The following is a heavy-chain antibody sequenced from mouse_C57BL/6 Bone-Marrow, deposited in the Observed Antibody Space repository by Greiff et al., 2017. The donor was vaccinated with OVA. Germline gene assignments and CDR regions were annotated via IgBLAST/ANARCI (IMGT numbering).Heavy chain of an antibody. Sequence: VKLQESGPELVKPGASVKISCKASGYAFSSSWMNWVKQRSGKGLEWIGRIYPGDGDTNYNGKFKGKATLTADKSSSTAYMQLSSLTSEYSAVYFCARHEDGYYASYFDYWGQGTTLTVSS. J-gene: IGHJ2*01. V-gene: IGHV1-82*01. CDR1: GYAFSSSW. CDR3: ARHEDGYYASYFDY. CDR2: IYPGDGDT. D-gene: IGHD2-3*01.